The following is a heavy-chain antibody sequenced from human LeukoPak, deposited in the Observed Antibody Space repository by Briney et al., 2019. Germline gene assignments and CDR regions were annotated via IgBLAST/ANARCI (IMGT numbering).Heavy chain of an antibody. CDR1: GFTFSSYS. D-gene: IGHD1-26*01. Sequence: PGGSLRLSCAASGFTFSSYSMNWVRQAPGKGLEWVSSISSSTSYIYYADSVKGRFTISRDNAKNSLYLQMNSLRAEDTAVYYCAKKVVVGATSPYSDFQDWGQGTLVTVSS. J-gene: IGHJ1*01. CDR3: AKKVVVGATSPYSDFQD. CDR2: ISSSTSYI. V-gene: IGHV3-21*01.